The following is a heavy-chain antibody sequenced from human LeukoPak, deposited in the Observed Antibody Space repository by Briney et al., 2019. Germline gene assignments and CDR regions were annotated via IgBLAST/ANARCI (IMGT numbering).Heavy chain of an antibody. CDR1: GFTFSNYW. CDR3: AREVTPYY. CDR2: IKQDGSEK. V-gene: IGHV3-7*01. Sequence: QPGGSLRLSCVASGFTFSNYWMSWVRQAPGKGLEWVANIKQDGSEKYYVDSVKGRFTISRDNAKNSLYLQMNSLRAEDTAVYYCAREVTPYYWGQGTLVTVSS. D-gene: IGHD2-21*02. J-gene: IGHJ4*02.